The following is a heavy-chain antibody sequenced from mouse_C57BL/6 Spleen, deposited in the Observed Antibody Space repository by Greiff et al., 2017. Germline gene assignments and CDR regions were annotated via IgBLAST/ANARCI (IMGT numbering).Heavy chain of an antibody. D-gene: IGHD1-1*01. Sequence: EVQLQQSGPGLVKPSQSLSLTCSVTGYSITSGYYWNWIRQFPGNKLEWMGYISYDGSNNYNPSLKNRISITRDTSQNQFFLKLNSVTTEDTATYYCAIITTVVRDAMDYWGQGTSVTVSS. CDR1: GYSITSGYY. CDR3: AIITTVVRDAMDY. CDR2: ISYDGSN. J-gene: IGHJ4*01. V-gene: IGHV3-6*01.